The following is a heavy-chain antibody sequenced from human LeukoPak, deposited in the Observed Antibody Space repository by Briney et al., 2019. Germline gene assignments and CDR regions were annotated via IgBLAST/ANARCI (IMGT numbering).Heavy chain of an antibody. CDR1: GGSISSGGYY. D-gene: IGHD2-2*01. Sequence: SETLSLTCTVSGGSISSGGYYWSWIRQHPGKGLEWIAFIAARGDTNYNPSLKSRVTMSIDTSKNQFSLELRSVTAADTAVYYCARGGASSLRFPYWGPGTLVTVSS. CDR3: ARGGASSLRFPY. J-gene: IGHJ4*02. CDR2: IAARGDT. V-gene: IGHV4-61*08.